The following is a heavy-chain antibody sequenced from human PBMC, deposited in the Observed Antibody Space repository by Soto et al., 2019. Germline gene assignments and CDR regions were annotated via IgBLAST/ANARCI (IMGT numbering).Heavy chain of an antibody. Sequence: QVQVVESGGGVVQPGRSLRLSCAASGFTFSSFGMHWVRQAPGKGLEWVSPIWYDGSKKSYGDSVKGRFTISRDNSRNTVYLQMNSLRADDTAVYYCARDASYYSLWSGYYPSRNGMDVWGQGTTVTVSS. D-gene: IGHD3-3*01. CDR3: ARDASYYSLWSGYYPSRNGMDV. V-gene: IGHV3-33*01. CDR1: GFTFSSFG. CDR2: IWYDGSKK. J-gene: IGHJ6*02.